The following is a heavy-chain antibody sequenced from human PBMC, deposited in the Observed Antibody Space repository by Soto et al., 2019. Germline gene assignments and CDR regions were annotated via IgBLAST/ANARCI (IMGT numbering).Heavy chain of an antibody. CDR2: ISWNSGSI. V-gene: IGHV3-9*01. CDR3: AKGRGLAAAFDI. CDR1: GFTFDDYA. D-gene: IGHD2-15*01. Sequence: EVQLVESGGGLVQPGRSLRLSCAASGFTFDDYAMHWVRQAPGKGLEWVSGISWNSGSIGYAESVKGRFTISRDNAKNSLYLHMNSLRAEDTALYYCAKGRGLAAAFDIWGQGTMVTVSS. J-gene: IGHJ3*02.